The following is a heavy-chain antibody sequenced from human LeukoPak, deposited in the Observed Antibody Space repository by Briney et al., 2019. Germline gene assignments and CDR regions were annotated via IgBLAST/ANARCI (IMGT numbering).Heavy chain of an antibody. CDR3: ARGGYSSSWYYYYYYYMDV. CDR1: GYTFTSYD. V-gene: IGHV1-8*01. J-gene: IGHJ6*03. D-gene: IGHD6-13*01. Sequence: VASVKVSCKASGYTFTSYDINWVRQAIGQGLEWMGWMNPNSGNTGYAQKFQGRVTMTRNTSISTAYMELSSLRSEDTAVYYCARGGYSSSWYYYYYYYMDVWGKGTTVTVSS. CDR2: MNPNSGNT.